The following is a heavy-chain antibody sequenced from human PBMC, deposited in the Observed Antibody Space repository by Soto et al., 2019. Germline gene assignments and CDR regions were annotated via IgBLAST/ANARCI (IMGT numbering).Heavy chain of an antibody. J-gene: IGHJ6*02. D-gene: IGHD2-8*02. CDR3: AREEYCTDSSCARHYYFHSGMDV. V-gene: IGHV1-2*02. CDR1: GYTFTDYH. CDR2: INTNNGGA. Sequence: QVQLVQSGAEVKKPGASVKVSCKASGYTFTDYHIHWVRQAPGQGLEFMGWINTNNGGAGSAQQFQGRVTVTRDTSITTGYMELINLRSDDTAAYYCAREEYCTDSSCARHYYFHSGMDVWGQGTTVTVS.